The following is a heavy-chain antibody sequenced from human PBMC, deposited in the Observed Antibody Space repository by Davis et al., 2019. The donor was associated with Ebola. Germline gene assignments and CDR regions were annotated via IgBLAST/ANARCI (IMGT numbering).Heavy chain of an antibody. CDR1: GYSFTSYW. J-gene: IGHJ4*02. Sequence: GESLKISCKGSGYSFTSYWIAWVRQMPGKGLEWMGIIYPGDSDTRYIPSFQGQATISADKSITTAYLQWSSLKASDTAMYFCASCITMAKCDYWGQGTLVTVSS. CDR2: IYPGDSDT. V-gene: IGHV5-51*01. D-gene: IGHD3-10*01. CDR3: ASCITMAKCDY.